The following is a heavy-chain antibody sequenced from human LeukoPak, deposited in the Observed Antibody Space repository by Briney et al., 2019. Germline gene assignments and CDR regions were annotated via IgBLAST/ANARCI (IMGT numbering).Heavy chain of an antibody. V-gene: IGHV4-59*01. J-gene: IGHJ3*02. CDR2: IYYTGST. Sequence: ASETLSLTCTVSGGSISNYFWSWLRQPPGKGLEWIGYIYYTGSTNYNPSLKSRVTISVGTSKNQFSLKLSSVTAADTAVYYCARLSRSISTAGAFDIWGQGTMVTVSS. D-gene: IGHD3-10*01. CDR3: ARLSRSISTAGAFDI. CDR1: GGSISNYF.